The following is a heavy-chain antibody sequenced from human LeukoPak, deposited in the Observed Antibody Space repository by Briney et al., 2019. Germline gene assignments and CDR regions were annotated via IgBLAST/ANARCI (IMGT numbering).Heavy chain of an antibody. V-gene: IGHV4-61*02. J-gene: IGHJ3*01. D-gene: IGHD3-22*01. CDR2: IYTSGST. CDR3: ASPYYYDSSGYENPPGAL. CDR1: GGSISSGSYY. Sequence: PSQTLSLTCTVSGGSISSGSYYWSWIRQPAGKGLEWIGRIYTSGSTNYNPSLQSRVTISVDTSKNQFSLKLSSVTAADTAVYYCASPYYYDSSGYENPPGALWGQGTMVTVSS.